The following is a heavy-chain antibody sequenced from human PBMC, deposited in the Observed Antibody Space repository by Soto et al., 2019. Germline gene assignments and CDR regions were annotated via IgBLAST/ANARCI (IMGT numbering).Heavy chain of an antibody. D-gene: IGHD6-19*01. J-gene: IGHJ6*01. V-gene: IGHV1-8*01. CDR3: AAGSRYSSGWSTYYYAMDV. Sequence: GASLKVSCKASGYTFTSYDINWVRQATGQGLEWMGWMNPNSGNTGYAQKFQERVTITRDMSTSTADMELSSLRSEDTAVYYWAAGSRYSSGWSTYYYAMDVWGQGTTVTVAS. CDR1: GYTFTSYD. CDR2: MNPNSGNT.